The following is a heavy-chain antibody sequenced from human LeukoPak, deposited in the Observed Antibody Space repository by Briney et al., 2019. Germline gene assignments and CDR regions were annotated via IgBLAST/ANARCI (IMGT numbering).Heavy chain of an antibody. J-gene: IGHJ6*02. CDR3: AREGGKQWLARGNYYYYGMDV. Sequence: GGSLRLSCVTSGFFFNSYWMSWVRQAPGKGLEWVANENQDGSEIYYVDSVKGRFIISRDNAKNSLYLQMSSLRVEDTAVYYCAREGGKQWLARGNYYYYGMDVWGQGTTVTVSS. V-gene: IGHV3-7*03. D-gene: IGHD6-19*01. CDR1: GFFFNSYW. CDR2: ENQDGSEI.